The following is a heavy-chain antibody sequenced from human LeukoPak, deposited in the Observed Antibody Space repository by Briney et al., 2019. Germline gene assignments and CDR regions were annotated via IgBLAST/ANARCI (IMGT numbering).Heavy chain of an antibody. CDR2: IYTSGST. V-gene: IGHV4-61*02. Sequence: PSETLSLTCTVSGGSISSGSYYWSWIRQPAGKGLEWIGRIYTSGSTNYNPSLKSRVTISVDTSKNHFSLKLSSVTAADTAVYYCARDFVVYSSGWERDYWGQGTLVTVSS. J-gene: IGHJ4*02. CDR1: GGSISSGSYY. CDR3: ARDFVVYSSGWERDY. D-gene: IGHD6-19*01.